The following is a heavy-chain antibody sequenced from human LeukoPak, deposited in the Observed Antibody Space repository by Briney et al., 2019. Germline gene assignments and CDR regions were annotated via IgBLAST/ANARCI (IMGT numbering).Heavy chain of an antibody. V-gene: IGHV1-69*13. CDR3: ASVRGGEYYYGMDV. CDR2: IIPIVGTA. CDR1: GVTFSSYA. D-gene: IGHD3-10*01. J-gene: IGHJ6*02. Sequence: AASVTVSCTASGVTFSSYAISWVRQAPGQGLEWMGGIIPIVGTANYAQKFQGRVTITADESTSTAYMELSSLRSEDTAVYYCASVRGGEYYYGMDVWGQGTTVTVSS.